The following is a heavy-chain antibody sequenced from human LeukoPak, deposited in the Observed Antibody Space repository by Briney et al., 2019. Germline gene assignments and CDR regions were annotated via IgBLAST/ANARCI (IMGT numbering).Heavy chain of an antibody. V-gene: IGHV3-23*01. Sequence: GGSLRLSCAASGFTFSSYAMSWVRQAPGKGLEWVSAISGSGGSTYYADSVKGRLTISRDNAKNSLYLQMNSLRAEDTAVYYCARVDYYGSGSSPRPYFFDYWGQGTLVTVSS. CDR3: ARVDYYGSGSSPRPYFFDY. CDR1: GFTFSSYA. D-gene: IGHD3-10*01. J-gene: IGHJ4*02. CDR2: ISGSGGST.